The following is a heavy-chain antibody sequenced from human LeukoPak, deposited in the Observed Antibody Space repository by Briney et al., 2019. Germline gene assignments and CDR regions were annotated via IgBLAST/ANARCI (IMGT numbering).Heavy chain of an antibody. CDR2: IYYSGST. CDR3: ARHRGYSSSSYHFDY. Sequence: SETLSLTCTVSGGSISSYYWSWIRQPPGKGLEWIGYIYYSGSTNYNPSLKSRVTISVDTSKNQFSLKLSSVTAADTAVYYCARHRGYSSSSYHFDYWGQGTLVTVSS. D-gene: IGHD6-6*01. CDR1: GGSISSYY. J-gene: IGHJ4*02. V-gene: IGHV4-59*08.